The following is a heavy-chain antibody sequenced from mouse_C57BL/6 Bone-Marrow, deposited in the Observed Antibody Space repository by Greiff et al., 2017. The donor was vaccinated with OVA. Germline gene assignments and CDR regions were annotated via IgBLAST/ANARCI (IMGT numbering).Heavy chain of an antibody. CDR1: GYTFTSYW. CDR2: IDPSDSYT. Sequence: VQLQQPGAELVMPGASVKLSCKASGYTFTSYWMHWVKQRPGQGLEWIGEIDPSDSYTNYNQKFKGKSTLTVDKSSSTAYMQLSSLTSEDSAVYYCAGIGPSMDYWGQGTSVTASS. CDR3: AGIGPSMDY. D-gene: IGHD2-14*01. J-gene: IGHJ4*01. V-gene: IGHV1-69*01.